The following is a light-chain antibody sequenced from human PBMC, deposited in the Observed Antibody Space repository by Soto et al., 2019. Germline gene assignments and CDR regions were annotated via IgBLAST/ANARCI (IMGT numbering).Light chain of an antibody. CDR1: QSINTL. Sequence: DIQMTQSPSTLSASVGDRVTITCRASQSINTLLAWYQQKPGRAPKLLIYTASTLEIGVPSRFSGSGSGTEFTLTITSLQPDDFATYYCQQYHTLYTFGQGTKLEIK. CDR2: TAS. J-gene: IGKJ2*01. CDR3: QQYHTLYT. V-gene: IGKV1-5*03.